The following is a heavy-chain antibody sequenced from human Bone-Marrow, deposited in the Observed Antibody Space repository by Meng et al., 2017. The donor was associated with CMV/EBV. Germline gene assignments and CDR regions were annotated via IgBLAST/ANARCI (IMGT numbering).Heavy chain of an antibody. CDR1: GFTFGDYA. Sequence: GESLKISCTASGFTFGDYAMSWVRQAPGKGLEWVGFIRSKAYGGTTEYAASVKGRFTISRDDSKSIAYLQMNSLKTEDTAVYYCTRAYGSGAGNFDYWGQGTLVTASS. J-gene: IGHJ4*02. CDR3: TRAYGSGAGNFDY. CDR2: IRSKAYGGTT. D-gene: IGHD3-10*01. V-gene: IGHV3-49*04.